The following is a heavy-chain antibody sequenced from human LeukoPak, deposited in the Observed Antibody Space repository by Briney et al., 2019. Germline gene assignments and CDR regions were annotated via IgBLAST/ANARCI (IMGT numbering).Heavy chain of an antibody. CDR1: GASISSGDCY. CDR2: IYYSGST. D-gene: IGHD2-2*01. CDR3: ARAREVVPANPSYIDY. V-gene: IGHV4-30-4*01. J-gene: IGHJ4*02. Sequence: NPSQTLSLTCTVSGASISSGDCYWTWIRQPPGKGLEWIGYIYYSGSTYYNPSLKSRVTISVDTSKNQFSLKLSSVTAADTAVYYCARAREVVPANPSYIDYWGQGTLVTVSS.